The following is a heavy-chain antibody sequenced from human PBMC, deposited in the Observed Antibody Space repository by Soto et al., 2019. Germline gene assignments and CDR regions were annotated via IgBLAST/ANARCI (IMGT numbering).Heavy chain of an antibody. V-gene: IGHV3-48*02. CDR1: GFSFHTFD. D-gene: IGHD3-10*01. Sequence: EVPLVESGGGLVQPGGSLRLSCLTSGFSFHTFDMNWVRQAPGRGLEWVSSISRTGGTIYYADSVRGRFTDATDNALTSLYLQMSSLRDEDTAVYYCARGNSTGSQYKSGYWGQGTLVSVSS. J-gene: IGHJ4*02. CDR3: ARGNSTGSQYKSGY. CDR2: ISRTGGTI.